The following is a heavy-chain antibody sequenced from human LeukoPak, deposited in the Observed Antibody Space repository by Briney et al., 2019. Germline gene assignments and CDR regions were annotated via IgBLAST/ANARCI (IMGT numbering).Heavy chain of an antibody. CDR2: SSGSHGTT. J-gene: IGHJ4*02. D-gene: IGHD3-22*01. V-gene: IGHV3-23*01. Sequence: PGGSLRLSCAASGFTFSNYGMSWVRQAPGKGLEWVSASSGSHGTTYYADSVKGRFTISRDNSKNTLYLQLKNVGAEDTAVYYCARERYDSSGYYNPIDYWGQGTLVTVSS. CDR1: GFTFSNYG. CDR3: ARERYDSSGYYNPIDY.